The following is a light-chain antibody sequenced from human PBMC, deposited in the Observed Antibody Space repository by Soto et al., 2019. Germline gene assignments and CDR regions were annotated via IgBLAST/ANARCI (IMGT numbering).Light chain of an antibody. Sequence: DIQMTQSPSSLSASVGDRVTITCRASQNIDIFLSWNHQKPGRAPNLLIYGASTLQNGVPSRFSGSGSGTDFSLTISSLQPEDFGTYYCQQSYSAPPLTFGAGTKVDIK. CDR1: QNIDIF. CDR2: GAS. J-gene: IGKJ4*01. CDR3: QQSYSAPPLT. V-gene: IGKV1-39*01.